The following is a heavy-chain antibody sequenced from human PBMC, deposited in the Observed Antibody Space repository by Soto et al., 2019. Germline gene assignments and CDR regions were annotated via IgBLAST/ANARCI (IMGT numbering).Heavy chain of an antibody. D-gene: IGHD2-2*01. CDR1: GYTFTSYY. CDR3: ARDLLIVVVPASYDAFDI. V-gene: IGHV1-46*03. Sequence: ASVKVSCKASGYTFTSYYMHWVRQAPGQGLEWMGIINPSGGSTSYAQKFQGRVTMTRDTSTSTVYMELSSLRSGDTAVYYCARDLLIVVVPASYDAFDIWGQGTMVTVSS. CDR2: INPSGGST. J-gene: IGHJ3*02.